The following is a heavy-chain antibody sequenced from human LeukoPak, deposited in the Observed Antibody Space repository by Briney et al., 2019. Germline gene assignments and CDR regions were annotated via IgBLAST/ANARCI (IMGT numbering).Heavy chain of an antibody. J-gene: IGHJ3*02. D-gene: IGHD3-3*01. CDR1: GGSISSGGCY. CDR3: ARVSTIFEDAFDI. V-gene: IGHV4-30-2*01. CDR2: IYHSGST. Sequence: SQTLSLTCTVSGGSISSGGCYWSWIRQPPGKGLEWIGYIYHSGSTYYNPSLKSRVTISVDTSKNQFSLKLSSVTAADTAVYYCARVSTIFEDAFDIWGQGTMVTVSS.